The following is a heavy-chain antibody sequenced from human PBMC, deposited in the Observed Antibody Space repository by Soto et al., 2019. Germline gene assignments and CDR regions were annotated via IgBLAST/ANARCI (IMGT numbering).Heavy chain of an antibody. V-gene: IGHV4-4*02. CDR3: ASSTGIDSRSRSYYYGLDV. CDR1: GGSISSTHW. CDR2: IYHNGKT. J-gene: IGHJ6*02. Sequence: TSETLSLTCAVSGGSISSTHWWTWVRQPPGKGLEWIGEIYHNGKTHNNPSLKSRLTLSVDKSNNHFLLSLTSVTAADAAVYYCASSTGIDSRSRSYYYGLDVRGQGTTVTVSS.